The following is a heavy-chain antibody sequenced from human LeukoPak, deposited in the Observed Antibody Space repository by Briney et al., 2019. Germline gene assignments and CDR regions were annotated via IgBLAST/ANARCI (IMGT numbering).Heavy chain of an antibody. CDR1: GGSISSYY. V-gene: IGHV4-59*01. CDR3: ARFAYCGGHCWYYFDY. J-gene: IGHJ4*02. CDR2: IYSSGST. Sequence: SETPSLTCTVSGGSISSYYWSWIRQPPGKGLEWIGYIYSSGSTNYNPSLKSRITISVDTSKNQFSLKLSSVTAADTAVYYCARFAYCGGHCWYYFDYWGQGSLVTVSS. D-gene: IGHD2-21*02.